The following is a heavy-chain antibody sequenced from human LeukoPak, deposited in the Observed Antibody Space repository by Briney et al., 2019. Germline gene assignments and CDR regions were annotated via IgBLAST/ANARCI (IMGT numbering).Heavy chain of an antibody. D-gene: IGHD3-10*01. J-gene: IGHJ6*02. CDR2: IGAWNGNT. CDR1: GYTFTSYG. Sequence: ASVKVSCKASGYTFTSYGISWVRPAPGQGLEWVGWIGAWNGNTNYSQKFQGRVTMTTDTSTSTAYMELRSLRSDDTAVYYCARDPGANYYGSGSPYYYYGMDVWGQGTTVTVSS. V-gene: IGHV1-18*01. CDR3: ARDPGANYYGSGSPYYYYGMDV.